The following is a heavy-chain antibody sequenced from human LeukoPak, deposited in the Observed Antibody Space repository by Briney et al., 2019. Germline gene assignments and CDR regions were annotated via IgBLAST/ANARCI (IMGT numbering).Heavy chain of an antibody. D-gene: IGHD3-22*01. V-gene: IGHV1-46*01. CDR2: INPSGGST. J-gene: IGHJ5*02. Sequence: GSSVKVSCKASGYTFTSYYMHWVRQAPGQGLEWMGIINPSGGSTSYAQKFQGRVTMTRDTSTSTVYMELSSLRSEDTAVYYCARDLHYDSSGYPPGNPWGQGTLVTVSS. CDR3: ARDLHYDSSGYPPGNP. CDR1: GYTFTSYY.